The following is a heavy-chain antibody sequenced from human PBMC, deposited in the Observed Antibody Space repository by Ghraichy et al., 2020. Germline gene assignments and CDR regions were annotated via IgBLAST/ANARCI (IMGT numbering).Heavy chain of an antibody. CDR2: ISSSGTIT. CDR1: GFTFSSYE. J-gene: IGHJ4*02. V-gene: IGHV3-48*03. D-gene: IGHD1-1*01. Sequence: LSLTCAASGFTFSSYEMNWVRQAPGKGLEWVSHISSSGTITYNADSVKGRFTISRDNAKNSLYLQMNSLRAEDTAVYYCTTVMPGSAVDYWGQGTLVTVSS. CDR3: TTVMPGSAVDY.